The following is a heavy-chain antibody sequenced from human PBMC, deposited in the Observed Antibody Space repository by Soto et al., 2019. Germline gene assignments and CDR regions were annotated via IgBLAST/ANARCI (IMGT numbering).Heavy chain of an antibody. Sequence: QVQLVESGGGVVQPGRSLRLSCAASGFTFSSNAMHWVRQAPGKGLEWVAVISHDGSKKYYADSVKGRFTISRDNSKNTLYLQINSLRAEDTAVYYCAGGVVICVDYRGQGTLVSVSS. CDR1: GFTFSSNA. V-gene: IGHV3-30-3*01. CDR2: ISHDGSKK. CDR3: AGGVVICVDY. D-gene: IGHD2-21*01. J-gene: IGHJ4*02.